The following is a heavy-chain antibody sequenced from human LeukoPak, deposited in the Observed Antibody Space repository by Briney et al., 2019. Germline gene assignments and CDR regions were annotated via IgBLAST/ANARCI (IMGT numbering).Heavy chain of an antibody. CDR1: GGSFSGYY. Sequence: SETLSLTCAVYGGSFSGYYWSWIRQPPGKGLEWIGEINHSGSTNYNPSLKSRVTISADTSKNQFSLKLSSVTAADTAVYYCASPPIFGVAYDAFDIWGQGTMVTVSS. CDR2: INHSGST. D-gene: IGHD3-3*01. CDR3: ASPPIFGVAYDAFDI. J-gene: IGHJ3*02. V-gene: IGHV4-34*01.